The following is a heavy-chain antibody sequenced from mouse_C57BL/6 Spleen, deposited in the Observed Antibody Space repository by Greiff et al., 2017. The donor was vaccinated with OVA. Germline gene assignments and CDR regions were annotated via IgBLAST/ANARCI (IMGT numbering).Heavy chain of an antibody. V-gene: IGHV1-18*01. D-gene: IGHD4-1*01. CDR3: ARSPNWDVGYYAMDY. J-gene: IGHJ4*01. CDR2: INPNNGGT. Sequence: EVKLQESGPELVKPGASVKIPCKASGYTFTDYNMDWVKQSHGKSLEWIGDINPNNGGTIYNQKFKGKATLTVDKSSSTAYMELRSLTSEDTAVYYCARSPNWDVGYYAMDYWGQGTSVTVSS. CDR1: GYTFTDYN.